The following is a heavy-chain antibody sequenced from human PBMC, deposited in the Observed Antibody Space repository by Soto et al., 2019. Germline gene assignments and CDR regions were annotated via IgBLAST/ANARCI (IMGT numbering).Heavy chain of an antibody. Sequence: QVQLQQSGPGLVKPSETLSLTCSVSGDFINNYYWAWIRQPAGGGLECIGRIYTTGNTDYNPSLMRRLIMSVDTAERQFSLKLSAVTDADTALYYCAREARDCVGSGYYSDKWGQETLLTVSS. J-gene: IGHJ4*02. D-gene: IGHD3-22*01. V-gene: IGHV4-4*07. CDR3: AREARDCVGSGYYSDK. CDR2: IYTTGNT. CDR1: GDFINNYY.